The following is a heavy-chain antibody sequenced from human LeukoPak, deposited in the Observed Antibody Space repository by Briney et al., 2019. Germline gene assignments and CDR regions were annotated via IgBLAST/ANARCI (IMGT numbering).Heavy chain of an antibody. CDR1: GGSFSGYY. Sequence: SETLSLTCAVYGGSFSGYYWSWIRQPPGKGLECIGEINHSGTTNYNPSLKSRVTISVDTSKNQFSLKLSSVTAADTAVYYCAGGYCSSTSCYGYWGQGTLVTVSS. V-gene: IGHV4-34*01. CDR3: AGGYCSSTSCYGY. J-gene: IGHJ4*02. D-gene: IGHD2-2*01. CDR2: INHSGTT.